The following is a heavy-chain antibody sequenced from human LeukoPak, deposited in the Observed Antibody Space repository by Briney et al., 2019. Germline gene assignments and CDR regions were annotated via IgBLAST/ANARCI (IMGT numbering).Heavy chain of an antibody. CDR2: ISYDGSNK. CDR3: ARADLGSCSGGSCYGHY. J-gene: IGHJ4*02. D-gene: IGHD2-15*01. CDR1: GFTFSSYA. Sequence: PGRSLRLSCAASGFTFSSYAMHWVRQAPGKGLEWVAFISYDGSNKYYADSVEGRFTISRDNSKNTLYLQMNSLRAEDTAVYYCARADLGSCSGGSCYGHYWCQGTLVTVSS. V-gene: IGHV3-30-3*01.